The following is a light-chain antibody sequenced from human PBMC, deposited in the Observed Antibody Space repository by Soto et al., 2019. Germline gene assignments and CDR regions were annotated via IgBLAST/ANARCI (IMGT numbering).Light chain of an antibody. V-gene: IGLV2-8*01. Sequence: QSAMTQPPSASGSPGQSVAISCTGTSSDVGGYNYVSWYQQHPGKAPKLMIYEINKRPSGVPDRFSGSKSGNTASLTVSGLKAEDEADYYCISYAGSSNVFGTGTKLTVL. CDR3: ISYAGSSNV. J-gene: IGLJ1*01. CDR1: SSDVGGYNY. CDR2: EIN.